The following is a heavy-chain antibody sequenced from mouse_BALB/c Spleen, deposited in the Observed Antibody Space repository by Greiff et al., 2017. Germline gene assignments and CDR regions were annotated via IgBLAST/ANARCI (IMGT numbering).Heavy chain of an antibody. CDR1: GFNIKDYY. V-gene: IGHV14-1*02. J-gene: IGHJ4*01. Sequence: GQLQQSGAELVRPGALVKLSCKASGFNIKDYYMHWVKQRPEQGLEWIGWIDPENGNTIYDPKFQGKASITADTSSNTAYLQLSSLTSEDTAVYYCARGAYYGNYEGAMDYWGQGTSVTVSS. CDR2: IDPENGNT. D-gene: IGHD2-10*01. CDR3: ARGAYYGNYEGAMDY.